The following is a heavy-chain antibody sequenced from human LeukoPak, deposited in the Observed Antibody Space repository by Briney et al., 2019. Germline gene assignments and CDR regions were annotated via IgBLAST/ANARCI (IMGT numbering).Heavy chain of an antibody. CDR2: INTDTGNP. CDR3: ARVWAAAGFFYHFDY. J-gene: IGHJ4*02. CDR1: GYTFTSHV. D-gene: IGHD6-13*01. V-gene: IGHV7-4-1*02. Sequence: ASVKVSCKASGYTFTSHVIHWVRQAPGQGLEWMGWINTDTGNPTYVQGFTGRFVFSLDTSVSTAYLQISNLKAEDTAVYYCARVWAAAGFFYHFDYWGQGTLVTVSS.